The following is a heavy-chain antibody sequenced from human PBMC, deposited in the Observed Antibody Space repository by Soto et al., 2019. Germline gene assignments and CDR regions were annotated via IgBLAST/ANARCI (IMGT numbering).Heavy chain of an antibody. CDR1: GFTFTSSA. D-gene: IGHD3-10*01. J-gene: IGHJ2*01. CDR3: AASGPRPWDHGYCYYDL. CDR2: IVVGSGNT. V-gene: IGHV1-58*01. Sequence: SVKVSCKACGFTFTSSAVQWVRQARGQRLEWIGWIVVGSGNTNYAQKFQERVTITRDMSTSTAYMELSSLRSEDTAVYYCAASGPRPWDHGYCYYDLWGRGTLVTVSS.